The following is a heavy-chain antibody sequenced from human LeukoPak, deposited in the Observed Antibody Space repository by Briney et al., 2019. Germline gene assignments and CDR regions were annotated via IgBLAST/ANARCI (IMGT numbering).Heavy chain of an antibody. CDR3: ARENTIFGVVPYYFDY. V-gene: IGHV1-18*01. J-gene: IGHJ4*02. D-gene: IGHD3-3*01. CDR2: ISAYNGNT. CDR1: GYTFTSYG. Sequence: ASVKVSCKASGYTFTSYGISWVRQAPGQGLEWMGWISAYNGNTNYAQKLQGRVTMTTDTSTSTAYMELRSLRSDDTAVYYCARENTIFGVVPYYFDYWGQGTLVTVSS.